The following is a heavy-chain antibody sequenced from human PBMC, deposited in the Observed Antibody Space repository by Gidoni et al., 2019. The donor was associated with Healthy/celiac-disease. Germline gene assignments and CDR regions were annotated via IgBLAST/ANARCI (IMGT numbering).Heavy chain of an antibody. D-gene: IGHD6-19*01. CDR3: ARDRSGSGWYALFDY. V-gene: IGHV4-59*01. CDR2: IYYSGST. Sequence: QVQLQESGPGLVKPSETLSLTCTVSGGSISSYYWSWIRQPPGKGLEWIGYIYYSGSTNYNPSLKSRVTISVDTSKNQFSLKLSSVTAADTAVYYCARDRSGSGWYALFDYWGQGTLVTVSS. CDR1: GGSISSYY. J-gene: IGHJ4*02.